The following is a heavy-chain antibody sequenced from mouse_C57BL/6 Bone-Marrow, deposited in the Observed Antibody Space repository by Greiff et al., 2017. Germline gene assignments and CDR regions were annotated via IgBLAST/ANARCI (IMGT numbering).Heavy chain of an antibody. V-gene: IGHV5-4*03. D-gene: IGHD2-2*01. CDR3: ARGGYGYPAWFAY. J-gene: IGHJ3*01. CDR1: GFTFSSYA. CDR2: ISDGGSYT. Sequence: EVMLVESGGGLVKPGGSLKLSCAASGFTFSSYAMSWVRQTPEKRLEWVATISDGGSYTYYPANVKGRFTISRDNAKNNLYLQMSHLKSEDTAMYYCARGGYGYPAWFAYWGQGTLVTVSA.